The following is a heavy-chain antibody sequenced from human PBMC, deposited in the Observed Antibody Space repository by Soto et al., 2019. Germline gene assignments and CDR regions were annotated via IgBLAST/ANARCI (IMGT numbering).Heavy chain of an antibody. V-gene: IGHV4-34*01. CDR1: GGSFSGYY. Sequence: PSETLSLTCAVYGGSFSGYYWSWIRQPPGKGLEWIGEINHSGGTNYNPSLKSRVTIPLNTSKNQFSLKLSSVTAADTAVYYCARGQEGAAGIVWGQGTLVTVSS. J-gene: IGHJ4*02. D-gene: IGHD6-13*01. CDR2: INHSGGT. CDR3: ARGQEGAAGIV.